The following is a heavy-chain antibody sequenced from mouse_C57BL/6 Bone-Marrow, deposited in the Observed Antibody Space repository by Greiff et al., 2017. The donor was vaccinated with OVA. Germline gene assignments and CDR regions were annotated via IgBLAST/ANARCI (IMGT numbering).Heavy chain of an antibody. CDR3: ARWNIYGNYDWFAY. J-gene: IGHJ3*01. Sequence: QVQLQQSGAELARPGASVKLSCKASGYTFTSYGISWVKQRTGQGLEWIGEIYPRSGHTYYNEKFKGKATLTADKSSSTAYMELRSLTSEDSAVYFCARWNIYGNYDWFAYWGQGTLVTVSA. D-gene: IGHD2-1*01. CDR2: IYPRSGHT. CDR1: GYTFTSYG. V-gene: IGHV1-81*01.